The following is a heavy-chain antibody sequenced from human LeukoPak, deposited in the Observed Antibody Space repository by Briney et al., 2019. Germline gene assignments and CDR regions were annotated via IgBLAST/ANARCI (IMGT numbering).Heavy chain of an antibody. Sequence: GGSLRLSCAASGFTFSSYSMNWVRQAPGKGLEWVSYISSSSSTIYYADSVKGRFTISRDNAKNSPYLQMNSLRAEDTAVYYCARDSSLSYFDYWGQGTLVTVSS. CDR2: ISSSSSTI. D-gene: IGHD6-13*01. CDR1: GFTFSSYS. J-gene: IGHJ4*02. CDR3: ARDSSLSYFDY. V-gene: IGHV3-48*01.